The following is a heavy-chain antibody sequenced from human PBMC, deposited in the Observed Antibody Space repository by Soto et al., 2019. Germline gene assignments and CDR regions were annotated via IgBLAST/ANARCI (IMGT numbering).Heavy chain of an antibody. CDR3: ARDRGRYCSSTSCSHQNWFDP. CDR1: GDSVSSNSAA. Sequence: PSQTLSLTCAISGDSVSSNSAAWNWIRQSPARGLEWLGRTYYRSKWYNDYAVSVKSRITINPDTSKNQFSLQLNSVTPEDTAVYYCARDRGRYCSSTSCSHQNWFDPWGQGTLVTVSS. CDR2: TYYRSKWYN. V-gene: IGHV6-1*01. D-gene: IGHD2-2*01. J-gene: IGHJ5*02.